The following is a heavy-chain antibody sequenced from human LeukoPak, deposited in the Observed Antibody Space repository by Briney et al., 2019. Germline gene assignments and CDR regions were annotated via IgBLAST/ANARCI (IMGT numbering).Heavy chain of an antibody. CDR3: ARGRDRHDGSYSYYFDY. Sequence: SETLSLTCAVSGGSVSSGDYYWSWIRQHPGKGLEWIAYIYPSGSTYYTPSLKSRITISLDTSKNQFSLRLSSVTAADTAVYYCARGRDRHDGSYSYYFDYWGQGTLVTVSS. D-gene: IGHD1-26*01. CDR2: IYPSGST. V-gene: IGHV4-31*11. J-gene: IGHJ4*02. CDR1: GGSVSSGDYY.